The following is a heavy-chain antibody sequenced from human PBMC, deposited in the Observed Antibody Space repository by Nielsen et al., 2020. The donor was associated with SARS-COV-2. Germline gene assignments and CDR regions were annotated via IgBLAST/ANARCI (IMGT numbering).Heavy chain of an antibody. CDR3: ARVAGRVYDYVWGSYRYTGNFDY. D-gene: IGHD3-16*02. V-gene: IGHV1-18*01. CDR1: GYTFTSYG. Sequence: ASVKVSCKPSGYTFTSYGISWVRQAPGQGLEWMGWISAYNGNTNYAQKLQGRVTMTTDTSTSTAYMELRSLRSDDTAVYYCARVAGRVYDYVWGSYRYTGNFDYWGQGTLVTVSS. J-gene: IGHJ4*02. CDR2: ISAYNGNT.